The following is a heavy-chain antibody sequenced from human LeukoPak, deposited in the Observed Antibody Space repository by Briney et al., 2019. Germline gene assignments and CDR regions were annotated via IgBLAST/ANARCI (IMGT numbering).Heavy chain of an antibody. CDR2: INWNGGST. CDR1: GFIFDDYA. CDR3: ARGEGAASFDY. J-gene: IGHJ4*02. Sequence: GGSLRLSCAASGFIFDDYAMYRVRQAPGKGLEWVSGINWNGGSTGYADSVKGRFTISRDNAKNSLYLQMNSLRAEDTALYYCARGEGAASFDYWGQGTLVTVSS. V-gene: IGHV3-20*04. D-gene: IGHD1-26*01.